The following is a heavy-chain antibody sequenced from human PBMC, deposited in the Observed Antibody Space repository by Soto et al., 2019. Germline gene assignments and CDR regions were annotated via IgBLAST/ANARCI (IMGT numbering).Heavy chain of an antibody. J-gene: IGHJ4*02. CDR1: GVILGPYS. V-gene: IGHV3-30*18. CDR3: AKDYDFWSASVNHHYAS. D-gene: IGHD3-3*01. Sequence: YGGSGVILGPYSDHLGRLLPGKGLEWVAFMSHDENRKLYSDSVKGRFTISRDNSKSTLYLQMSRLRAEDTAVYYCAKDYDFWSASVNHHYASWGLGTLVPVSS. CDR2: MSHDENRK.